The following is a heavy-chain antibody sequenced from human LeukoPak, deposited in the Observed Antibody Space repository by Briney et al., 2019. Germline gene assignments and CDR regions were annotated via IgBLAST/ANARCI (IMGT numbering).Heavy chain of an antibody. V-gene: IGHV1-69*13. CDR3: AREDRYSDYYYGMDV. J-gene: IGHJ6*02. CDR2: IIPIFGTA. D-gene: IGHD2-15*01. Sequence: RASVKVSCKASGGTFSSYAISWVRQAPGQGLEWMGGIIPIFGTANYAQKFQGRVAITADESTSTAYMELSSLRSEDTAVYYCAREDRYSDYYYGMDVWGQGTTVTVSS. CDR1: GGTFSSYA.